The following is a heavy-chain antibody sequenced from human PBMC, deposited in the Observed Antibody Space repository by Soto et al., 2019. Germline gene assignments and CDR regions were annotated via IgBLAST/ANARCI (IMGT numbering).Heavy chain of an antibody. CDR2: IDPSDSYT. Sequence: GESLKISCKGSGYSFTSYWISWVRQMPGKGLEWMGRIDPSDSYTNYSPSFQGHVTISADKSISTAYLQWSSLKASDTAMYYCAISTVTMAYYYYGMDVWGQGTTLTVSS. J-gene: IGHJ6*02. CDR3: AISTVTMAYYYYGMDV. V-gene: IGHV5-10-1*01. D-gene: IGHD4-17*01. CDR1: GYSFTSYW.